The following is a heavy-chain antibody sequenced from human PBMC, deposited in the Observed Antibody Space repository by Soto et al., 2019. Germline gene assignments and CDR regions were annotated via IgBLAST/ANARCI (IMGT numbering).Heavy chain of an antibody. D-gene: IGHD3-22*01. CDR2: LYHGGST. V-gene: IGHV4-38-2*01. CDR3: TRVGPWVPYYYDSSPYTFENWFDP. CDR1: GYSISSGYY. Sequence: ETLSLTCAVSGYSISSGYYWGWLRQPPGKGLEWMGSLYHGGSTYYDPSLNSRVTLSIDMTNNHVSLILNSVTAADTAVYYCTRVGPWVPYYYDSSPYTFENWFDPWGQGTLVPFCS. J-gene: IGHJ5*02.